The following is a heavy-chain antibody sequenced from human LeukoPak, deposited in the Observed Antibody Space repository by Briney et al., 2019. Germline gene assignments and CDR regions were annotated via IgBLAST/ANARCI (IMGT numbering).Heavy chain of an antibody. D-gene: IGHD3-10*02. V-gene: IGHV3-21*01. CDR3: AELGITMIGGV. CDR1: GFTFSSYT. J-gene: IGHJ4*02. Sequence: PGGSLRLSCAASGFTFSSYTMNWVRQAPGKGLEWVSSISSSSSYIYYADSVKGRFTISRDNAKNSLYLQMNSLRAEDTAVYYCAELGITMIGGVWGQGTLVTVSS. CDR2: ISSSSSYI.